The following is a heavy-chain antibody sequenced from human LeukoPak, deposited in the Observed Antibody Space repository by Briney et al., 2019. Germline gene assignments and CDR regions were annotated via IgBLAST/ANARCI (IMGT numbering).Heavy chain of an antibody. Sequence: VASVKVSCKVSGYTLTELSIHWVRQAPGKGLEWMGGFDPEDGETIYAQKFQGRVTMTEDTSTDTAYMELSSLRSEDTAVYYCATPWGLGELSLLNYWGQGTLVTVSS. J-gene: IGHJ4*02. CDR3: ATPWGLGELSLLNY. CDR2: FDPEDGET. V-gene: IGHV1-24*01. CDR1: GYTLTELS. D-gene: IGHD3-16*02.